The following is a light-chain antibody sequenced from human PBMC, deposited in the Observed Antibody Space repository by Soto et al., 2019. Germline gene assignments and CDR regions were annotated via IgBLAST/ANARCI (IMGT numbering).Light chain of an antibody. CDR1: QSISIW. V-gene: IGKV1-5*03. Sequence: DIQMTQSPSTLSASVGDRVTITCRASQSISIWLAWYQQKPGKAPKLLIYKASSLESGVPSRFSGSGSATEFTLTISSLQPDDFATYYCQQYNSYSVTFGQGTKVEIK. CDR3: QQYNSYSVT. J-gene: IGKJ1*01. CDR2: KAS.